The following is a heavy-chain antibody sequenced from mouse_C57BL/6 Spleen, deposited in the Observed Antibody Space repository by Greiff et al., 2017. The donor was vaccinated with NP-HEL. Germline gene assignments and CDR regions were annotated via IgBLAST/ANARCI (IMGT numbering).Heavy chain of an antibody. CDR3: ARSSLGAMDY. Sequence: QVQLQQPGAELVKPGASVKMSCKASGYTFTSYWITWVKQRPGQGLEWIGDIYPGSGSTNYNEKFKSKATLTVATSSSTAYMQLSSLTSEDSAVYYCARSSLGAMDYWGQGTSVTVAS. D-gene: IGHD3-3*01. J-gene: IGHJ4*01. CDR1: GYTFTSYW. CDR2: IYPGSGST. V-gene: IGHV1-55*01.